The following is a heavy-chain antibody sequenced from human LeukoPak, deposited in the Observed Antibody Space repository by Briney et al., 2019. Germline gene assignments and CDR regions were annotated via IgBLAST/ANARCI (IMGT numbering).Heavy chain of an antibody. J-gene: IGHJ4*02. CDR2: IYTSGTT. CDR3: ARDTKFSCQPPDFFDS. Sequence: SETLSLTCTVSGGSISSGSYYWSWIRQPAGKGLEWIGHIYTSGTTNYNPSLKSRVTMSRDTSKNQFSLKLRSASAADTAVYYCARDTKFSCQPPDFFDSWGQGTLVTVSS. V-gene: IGHV4-61*09. CDR1: GGSISSGSYY. D-gene: IGHD2-15*01.